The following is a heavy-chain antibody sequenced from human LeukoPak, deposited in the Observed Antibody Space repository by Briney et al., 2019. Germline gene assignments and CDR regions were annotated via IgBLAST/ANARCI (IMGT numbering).Heavy chain of an antibody. J-gene: IGHJ4*02. Sequence: GSVKVSCKASGYTFTSYYMHWVRQAPGQGLEWMGIIKPSGGTTSYAQEFQGRVTMTRDTSTSTFCMELSSLRSEDTAVYYCARDLRETTVDYWGQGTLVTVSS. CDR2: IKPSGGTT. CDR3: ARDLRETTVDY. CDR1: GYTFTSYY. V-gene: IGHV1-46*01. D-gene: IGHD3-10*01.